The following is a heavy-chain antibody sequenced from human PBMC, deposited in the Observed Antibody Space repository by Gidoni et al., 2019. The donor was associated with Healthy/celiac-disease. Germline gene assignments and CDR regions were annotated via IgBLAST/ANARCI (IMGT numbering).Heavy chain of an antibody. Sequence: TCGGYYWSWIRQHPGKGLAWIGYIYYSGSTYYNPSLKSRVTISVDTSKNQFSLKLSSVTAADTAVYYCARVGGLYWGGWVWGQGTLVTVSS. CDR3: ARVGGLYWGGWV. D-gene: IGHD3-16*01. CDR2: IYYSGST. CDR1: TCGGYY. J-gene: IGHJ4*02. V-gene: IGHV4-31*02.